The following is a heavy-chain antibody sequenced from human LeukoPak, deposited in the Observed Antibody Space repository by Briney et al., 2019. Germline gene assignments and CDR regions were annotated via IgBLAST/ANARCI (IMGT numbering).Heavy chain of an antibody. J-gene: IGHJ6*02. CDR3: AREYQPLRVGYYYYGMDV. Sequence: PGGSLRLSCAASGFTFSSYWMHWVRQAPGKGLVWVSRINSDGSSTSYADSVKGRFTISRDNAKNTLYLQMNSLRAEDTAVYYCAREYQPLRVGYYYYGMDVWGQGATVTVSS. CDR1: GFTFSSYW. V-gene: IGHV3-74*01. CDR2: INSDGSST. D-gene: IGHD2-2*01.